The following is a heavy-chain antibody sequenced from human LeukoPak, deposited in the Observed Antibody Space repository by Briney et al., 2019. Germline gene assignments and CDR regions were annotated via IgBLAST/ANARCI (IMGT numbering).Heavy chain of an antibody. J-gene: IGHJ5*02. D-gene: IGHD5-24*01. CDR3: ARGGMGNWFDP. CDR1: GGSFSGYY. CDR2: INHSGST. Sequence: SEPLSLTCAVYGGSFSGYYWSWIRQPPGKGLEWIGEINHSGSTNYNPSLKSRVTISVDTSKNQFSLKLSSVTAADTAVYYCARGGMGNWFDPWGQGTLVTVSS. V-gene: IGHV4-34*01.